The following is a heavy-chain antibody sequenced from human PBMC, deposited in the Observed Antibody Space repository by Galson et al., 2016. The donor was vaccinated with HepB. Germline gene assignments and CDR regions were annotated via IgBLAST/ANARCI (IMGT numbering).Heavy chain of an antibody. CDR1: GFTFSNYW. D-gene: IGHD3-10*01. Sequence: SLRLSCAASGFTFSNYWMSWVRQAPGKGLEWVANIKQDGNEKYYVDSVKGRFTISRDNAKNSMYLRMNSLRAEDTAVYYCARKGGIYSPWGYWGQGTLVTVSS. CDR2: IKQDGNEK. J-gene: IGHJ4*02. CDR3: ARKGGIYSPWGY. V-gene: IGHV3-7*03.